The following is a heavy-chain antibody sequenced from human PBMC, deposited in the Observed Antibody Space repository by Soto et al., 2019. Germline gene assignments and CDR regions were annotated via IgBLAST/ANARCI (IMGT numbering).Heavy chain of an antibody. J-gene: IGHJ3*02. V-gene: IGHV3-23*01. CDR3: AKPFIYYSSSWYGGQGDAFDI. D-gene: IGHD6-13*01. CDR2: ISGSGGST. CDR1: GFTFSSYA. Sequence: GGSLRLSCAASGFTFSSYAMSWVRQAPGKGLEWVSAISGSGGSTYYADSVKGRFTISRDNSKNTLYLQMNSLRAEDTAVYYCAKPFIYYSSSWYGGQGDAFDIWGQGTMVTVSS.